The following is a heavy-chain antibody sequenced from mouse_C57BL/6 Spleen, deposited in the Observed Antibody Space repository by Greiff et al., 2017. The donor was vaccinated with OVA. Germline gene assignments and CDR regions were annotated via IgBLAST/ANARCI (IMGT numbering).Heavy chain of an antibody. CDR3: ARVITTVVANWYFDV. D-gene: IGHD1-1*01. CDR2: INPNNVGT. Sequence: VQLQQSGPELVKPGASVKIPCKASGYTFTDYNMDWVKQSHGKSLEWIGDINPNNVGTIYNQKFKGKATLTVDMSSSTAYMELRSLTSEDTAVYYCARVITTVVANWYFDVWGTGTTVTVSS. CDR1: GYTFTDYN. V-gene: IGHV1-18*01. J-gene: IGHJ1*03.